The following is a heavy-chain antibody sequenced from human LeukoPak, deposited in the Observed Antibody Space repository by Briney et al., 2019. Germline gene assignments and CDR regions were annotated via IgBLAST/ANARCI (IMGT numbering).Heavy chain of an antibody. D-gene: IGHD2-2*01. CDR3: ARDQHTRYCSSTSCYFDYYYGMDV. CDR1: GFTFSSYW. CDR2: IKQDGSEK. J-gene: IGHJ6*02. Sequence: GGSLRLSWAAPGFTFSSYWMSWVRQAPGKRLEWVANIKQDGSEKYYVDSVKGRFTISRDNAKNSLYLQMNSLRAEDTAVYYCARDQHTRYCSSTSCYFDYYYGMDVWGQGTTVTVSS. V-gene: IGHV3-7*01.